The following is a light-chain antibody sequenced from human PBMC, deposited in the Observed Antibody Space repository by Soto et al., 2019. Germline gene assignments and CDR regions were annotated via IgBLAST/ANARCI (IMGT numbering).Light chain of an antibody. V-gene: IGKV1-5*01. CDR2: DAS. CDR3: QQYNSYSEA. Sequence: DIQMTHSPSTLSASVGDSVTITCRASQNIRNWLAWYQQKPGKAPNPLIYDASSLKSGVPARFSGSGSGTEFTLTISSLQPDDFATYYCQQYNSYSEAFGQGTKVDIK. J-gene: IGKJ1*01. CDR1: QNIRNW.